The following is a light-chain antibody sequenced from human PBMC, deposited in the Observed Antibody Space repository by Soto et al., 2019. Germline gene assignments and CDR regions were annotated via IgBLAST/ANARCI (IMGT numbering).Light chain of an antibody. CDR2: AAY. V-gene: IGKV1-9*01. J-gene: IGKJ5*01. CDR1: QDVSDY. Sequence: DIQLTQSPSFLSASVGDRVTITCRASQDVSDYLAWYQHAPGKAPNLLIYAAYTLQSGVPSRFSGSGSGKEFSLKITSLQPEDFANYYCQYLNGAPTITLGPGTRLEIK. CDR3: QYLNGAPTIT.